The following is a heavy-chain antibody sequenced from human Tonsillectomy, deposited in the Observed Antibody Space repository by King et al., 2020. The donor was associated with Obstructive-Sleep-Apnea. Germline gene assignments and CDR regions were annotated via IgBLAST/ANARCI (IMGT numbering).Heavy chain of an antibody. Sequence: VQLVESGAEVKKPGASVKVSCKASGYTFTSYDINWVRQATGQGLEWMGWMNPNSGNTGYAQKFQGRVTMTRNTSISTAYMELSSLRSEDTAVYYCARAVKSVGGIGTSYFDYWGQGTLVTVSP. J-gene: IGHJ4*02. CDR3: ARAVKSVGGIGTSYFDY. CDR2: MNPNSGNT. V-gene: IGHV1-8*01. CDR1: GYTFTSYD. D-gene: IGHD3-16*02.